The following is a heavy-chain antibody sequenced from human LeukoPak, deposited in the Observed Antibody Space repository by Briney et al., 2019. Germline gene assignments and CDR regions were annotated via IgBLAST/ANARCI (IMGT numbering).Heavy chain of an antibody. CDR2: IESKINGGAT. Sequence: SGVSLRLSCAASGFTFSNAWMSWVRQAPGKGLEWVGRIESKINGGATHYAAPAKGRFTISRDDSENRLYLQMNSLKTEDTAVYYCIRAFDPWGQGTLVTVSS. CDR1: GFTFSNAW. V-gene: IGHV3-15*04. CDR3: IRAFDP. J-gene: IGHJ5*02.